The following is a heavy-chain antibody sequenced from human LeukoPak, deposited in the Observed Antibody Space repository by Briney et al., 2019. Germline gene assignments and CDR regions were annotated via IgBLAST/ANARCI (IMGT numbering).Heavy chain of an antibody. CDR1: GYTFTGYY. V-gene: IGHV7-4-1*02. CDR3: ARDPRDYYGSGSYPSFDY. J-gene: IGHJ4*02. D-gene: IGHD3-10*01. Sequence: ASVKVSCKASGYTFTGYYMHWVRQAPGQGLEWMGWINTNTGNPTYAQGFTGRFVFSLDTSVSTAYLQISSLKAEDTAVYYCARDPRDYYGSGSYPSFDYWGQGTLVTVSS. CDR2: INTNTGNP.